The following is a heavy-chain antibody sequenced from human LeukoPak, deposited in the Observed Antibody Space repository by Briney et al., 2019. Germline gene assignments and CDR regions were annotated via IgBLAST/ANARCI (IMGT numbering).Heavy chain of an antibody. CDR3: ARDHSWGYFDY. Sequence: ASVKVSCKASGYTFTSYAMHWVRQAPGQRLEWMGWINAGNGNTKYSQKFQGRVTITRDTSACTAYMELSSLRSEDTAVYYCARDHSWGYFDYWGQGTLVTVSS. D-gene: IGHD6-13*01. J-gene: IGHJ4*02. CDR1: GYTFTSYA. CDR2: INAGNGNT. V-gene: IGHV1-3*01.